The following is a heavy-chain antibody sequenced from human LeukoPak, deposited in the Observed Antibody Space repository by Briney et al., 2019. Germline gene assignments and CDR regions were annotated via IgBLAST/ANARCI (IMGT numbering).Heavy chain of an antibody. CDR3: AKDLAAAYGGVDY. CDR2: ISWNSGSI. Sequence: PGGSLRLSCAASGFTFDDYAMHGVRQAPGKGLEWVSGISWNSGSIGYADSVKGRFTISRDNAKNSLYLQMNSLRAEGTALYYCAKDLAAAYGGVDYWGQGTTVTVSS. D-gene: IGHD6-13*01. V-gene: IGHV3-9*01. CDR1: GFTFDDYA. J-gene: IGHJ4*02.